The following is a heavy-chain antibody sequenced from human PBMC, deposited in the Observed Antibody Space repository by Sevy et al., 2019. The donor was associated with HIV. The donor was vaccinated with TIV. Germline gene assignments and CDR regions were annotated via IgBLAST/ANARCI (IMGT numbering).Heavy chain of an antibody. CDR2: ISSGSSYI. CDR1: GFTFSNYF. CDR3: ARGDYYGSLYYFDY. J-gene: IGHJ4*02. V-gene: IGHV3-21*01. D-gene: IGHD3-10*01. Sequence: GGSLRLSCAASGFTFSNYFINWVRQAPGKGLEWVSSISSGSSYIFYADSVKGRFTISRDNAKNSLYLHMNSLRAEDTAVYYCARGDYYGSLYYFDYWGPETLVTVSS.